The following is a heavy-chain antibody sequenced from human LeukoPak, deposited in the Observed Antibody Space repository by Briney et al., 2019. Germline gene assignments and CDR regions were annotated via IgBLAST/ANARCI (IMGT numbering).Heavy chain of an antibody. V-gene: IGHV4-30-4*01. CDR1: GGSFSGYY. D-gene: IGHD6-13*01. CDR3: ASTEAASYYYGMDV. CDR2: IYYSGST. J-gene: IGHJ6*04. Sequence: SETLSLTCAVYGGSFSGYYWSWIRQPPGKGLEWIGYIYYSGSTYYNPSLKSRVTISVDTSKNQFSLKLSSVTAADTAVYYCASTEAASYYYGMDVWGKGTTVTVSS.